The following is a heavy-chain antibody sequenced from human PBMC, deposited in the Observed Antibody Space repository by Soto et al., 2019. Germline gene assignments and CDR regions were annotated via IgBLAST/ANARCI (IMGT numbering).Heavy chain of an antibody. J-gene: IGHJ5*02. CDR3: ARYMVRGVTGGLDP. Sequence: SETLSLTCAVYGGSFSGYYWSWIRQPPGKGLEWIGEINHSGSTNYNPSLKSRVTISVDTSKNQFSLKLSSVTAADTAVYYCARYMVRGVTGGLDPWGQGTLVTVSS. V-gene: IGHV4-34*01. CDR1: GGSFSGYY. CDR2: INHSGST. D-gene: IGHD3-10*01.